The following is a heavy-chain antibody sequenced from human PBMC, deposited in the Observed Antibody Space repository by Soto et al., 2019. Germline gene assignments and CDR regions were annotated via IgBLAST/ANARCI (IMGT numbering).Heavy chain of an antibody. CDR1: GYTFTSYG. J-gene: IGHJ6*02. Sequence: ASVKVSCKASGYTFTSYGISWVRQAPGQGLEWMGWISAYNGNTNYAQKLQGRVTMTTDTSTSTAYMELRSLRSDDTAVYYCASLRSSSSWYNYYGMDVWGQGTTVTVSS. CDR3: ASLRSSSSWYNYYGMDV. V-gene: IGHV1-18*04. D-gene: IGHD6-13*01. CDR2: ISAYNGNT.